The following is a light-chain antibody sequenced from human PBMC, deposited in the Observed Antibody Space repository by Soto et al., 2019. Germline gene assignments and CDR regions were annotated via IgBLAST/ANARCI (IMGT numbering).Light chain of an antibody. J-gene: IGKJ1*01. CDR2: GAS. CDR3: QQYGSSPGWT. CDR1: QSVSSN. V-gene: IGKV3-20*01. Sequence: EIVLTQSPATLSLSPGERATLSCRASQSVSSNLAWYQQKPGQAPRLLIYGASSRATGIPDRFSGSGSGTDFTLTISRLEPEDFAVYYCQQYGSSPGWTFGQGTKVDI.